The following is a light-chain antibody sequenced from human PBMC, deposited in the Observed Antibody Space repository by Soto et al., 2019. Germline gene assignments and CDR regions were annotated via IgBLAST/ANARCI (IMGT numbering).Light chain of an antibody. CDR3: QHYRTS. J-gene: IGKJ4*01. V-gene: IGKV3-20*01. CDR1: QSVSSSY. CDR2: GAS. Sequence: EIVLTQSPGTLSLSPGERATLSCRASQSVSSSYLAWYQQKPGQAPRQLIYGASSRATGIPDRFRGSGSGTDFTLTITRLELEDLAVYYCQHYRTSLGGGTWVEIK.